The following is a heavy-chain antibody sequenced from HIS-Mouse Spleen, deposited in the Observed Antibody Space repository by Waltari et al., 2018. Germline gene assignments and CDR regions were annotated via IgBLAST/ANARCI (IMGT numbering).Heavy chain of an antibody. J-gene: IGHJ4*02. Sequence: QVQLVESGGGVVQPGRSLRLPCAASGFTFSSYGMPWVPQAPGKGLEWVAVKSYDGSNKYYADSVKGRFTISRDNSKNTLYLQMNSLRAEDTAVYYCEGVYGSGSYYFDYWGQGTLVTVSS. V-gene: IGHV3-30*03. CDR1: GFTFSSYG. CDR3: EGVYGSGSYYFDY. D-gene: IGHD3-10*01. CDR2: KSYDGSNK.